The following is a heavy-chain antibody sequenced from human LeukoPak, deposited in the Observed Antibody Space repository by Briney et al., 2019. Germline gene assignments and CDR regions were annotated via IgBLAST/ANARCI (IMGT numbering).Heavy chain of an antibody. D-gene: IGHD3-22*01. CDR3: AGGPYSYDSSGAFDI. Sequence: PSETLSLTCTVSGDSISSGDYYWSWIRQPAGKGLEWIGRISSSGSTNYNPSLKSRVMISVDTSNNQLSLKLSSVTAADTAVYFCAGGPYSYDSSGAFDIWGQGTMVTVSS. V-gene: IGHV4-61*02. CDR1: GDSISSGDYY. J-gene: IGHJ3*02. CDR2: ISSSGST.